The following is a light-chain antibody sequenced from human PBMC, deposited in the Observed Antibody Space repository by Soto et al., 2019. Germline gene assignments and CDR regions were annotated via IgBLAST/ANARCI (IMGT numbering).Light chain of an antibody. Sequence: DIQMTQSPSSLSASVGDRVTITCRASQSISRYLNWYQQKPGKAPKLLIYGASSLQSGVPSRFSGGGSGTDFTLTISSLQPEDFATYYCQQSYNTPPLTSGGGTKVDFK. V-gene: IGKV1-39*01. CDR2: GAS. J-gene: IGKJ4*01. CDR3: QQSYNTPPLT. CDR1: QSISRY.